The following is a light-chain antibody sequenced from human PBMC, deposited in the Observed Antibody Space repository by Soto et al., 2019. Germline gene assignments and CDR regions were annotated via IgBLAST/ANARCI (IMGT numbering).Light chain of an antibody. J-gene: IGKJ1*01. Sequence: IELTQSPGTLSLSPRERATLTCRASQSLTSNYLAWYQQKPGQAPRLLIHVASSRSTGIPARFSGSGFGTDFTLTISRLEPEDSAVYYCQQSGRPFGQGTKVDIK. CDR2: VAS. CDR3: QQSGRP. CDR1: QSLTSNY. V-gene: IGKV3-20*01.